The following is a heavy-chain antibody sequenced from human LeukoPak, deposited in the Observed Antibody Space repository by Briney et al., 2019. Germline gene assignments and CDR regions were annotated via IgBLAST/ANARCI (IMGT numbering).Heavy chain of an antibody. CDR3: AKEYDSGGYGAYFDY. CDR2: ISSDGGTK. D-gene: IGHD3-10*01. V-gene: IGHV3-30*18. Sequence: GGSLRLSCTASKFTFSNYGMQWVRQAPGKGLEWVAVISSDGGTKYYADSVKGRFTLSRDNSRNTLDLQVNRLGPEDTAVYYCAKEYDSGGYGAYFDYWGQGTLVTVSS. CDR1: KFTFSNYG. J-gene: IGHJ4*02.